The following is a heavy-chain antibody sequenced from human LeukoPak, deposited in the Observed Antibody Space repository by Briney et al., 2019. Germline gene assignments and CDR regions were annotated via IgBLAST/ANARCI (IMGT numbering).Heavy chain of an antibody. J-gene: IGHJ4*02. Sequence: GGSLRLSCAASGFTFSSYSMNWVRQAPGKGLEWVSSISSSSSYIYYADSVKGRFTISRDNSKNTLYLQMNSLRAEDTAVYYCAKTRKVTTVVDYYFDYWGQGTLVTVSS. CDR2: ISSSSSYI. D-gene: IGHD4-23*01. CDR1: GFTFSSYS. V-gene: IGHV3-21*04. CDR3: AKTRKVTTVVDYYFDY.